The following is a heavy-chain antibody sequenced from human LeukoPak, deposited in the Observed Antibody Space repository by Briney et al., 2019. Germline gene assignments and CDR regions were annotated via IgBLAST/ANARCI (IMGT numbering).Heavy chain of an antibody. J-gene: IGHJ4*02. CDR2: ISYDGGNK. CDR3: ARDSSIAARATYFDY. Sequence: GGSLRLSCAASGFTFSSYAMHWVRRAPGKGLEWVAVISYDGGNKYYADSVKGRFTISRDNSKNTLYLQMNSLRAEDTAVYYCARDSSIAARATYFDYWGQGTLVTVSS. D-gene: IGHD6-13*01. CDR1: GFTFSSYA. V-gene: IGHV3-30-3*01.